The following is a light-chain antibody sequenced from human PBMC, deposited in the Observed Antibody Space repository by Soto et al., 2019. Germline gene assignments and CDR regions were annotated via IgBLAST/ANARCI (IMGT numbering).Light chain of an antibody. J-gene: IGLJ2*01. Sequence: QAVLTQSPSASASLGASVKLTCTLSSGHSNYAIAWHQQQSEKGPRYLMKLNSDGSHSKGDGIPDRFSGSSSGAERYLTISILMSVDAADHYCQTWGSGIVVFGGGTKLTVL. CDR1: SGHSNYA. CDR3: QTWGSGIVV. CDR2: LNSDGSH. V-gene: IGLV4-69*01.